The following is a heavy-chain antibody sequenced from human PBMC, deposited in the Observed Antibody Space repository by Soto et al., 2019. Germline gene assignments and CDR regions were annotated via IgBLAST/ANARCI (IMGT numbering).Heavy chain of an antibody. CDR1: GFTFNSYW. Sequence: GGSLRLSCAASGFTFNSYWMNWVRQAPGKGLEWVANIKEDGSERYYVDSVKGRFTISRDNAKDSLYLQMNSLRAEDSAVYYCARHGYNSLTFEYWGQGILVTVS. CDR2: IKEDGSER. V-gene: IGHV3-7*01. D-gene: IGHD5-12*01. CDR3: ARHGYNSLTFEY. J-gene: IGHJ4*02.